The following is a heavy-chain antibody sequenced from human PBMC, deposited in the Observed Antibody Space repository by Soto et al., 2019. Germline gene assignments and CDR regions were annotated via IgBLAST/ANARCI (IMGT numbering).Heavy chain of an antibody. CDR2: ISESGGST. D-gene: IGHD6-13*01. CDR1: GFAFGSYV. J-gene: IGHJ4*02. CDR3: ARSYSSWSSDY. Sequence: GSLRLSCAASGFAFGSYVMSWVRQAPGKGLEWVSTISESGGSTYYADSVKGRFSSTRDNSKNTLYLQLRSLRAEDTAVYYCARSYSSWSSDYWGQGTLVTVSS. V-gene: IGHV3-23*01.